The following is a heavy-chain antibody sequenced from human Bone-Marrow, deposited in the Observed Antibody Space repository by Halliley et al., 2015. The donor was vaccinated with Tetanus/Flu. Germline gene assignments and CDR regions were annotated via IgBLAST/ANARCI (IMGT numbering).Heavy chain of an antibody. V-gene: IGHV5-51*01. CDR1: GYNFANYW. D-gene: IGHD6-19*01. CDR3: ARRRSGGWFFDY. CDR2: IYPGDSDT. J-gene: IGHJ4*02. Sequence: VQLVQSGAEVKKPGESLRISCKASGYNFANYWIGWVRQKSGRGLEWMGIIYPGDSDTTYSPSFQGQVSISADKSISTAYLQWSSLKASDTAMYYCARRRSGGWFFDYWGQGTLVTVSS.